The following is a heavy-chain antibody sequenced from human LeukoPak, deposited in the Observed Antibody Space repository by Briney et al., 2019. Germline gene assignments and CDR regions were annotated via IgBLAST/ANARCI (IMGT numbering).Heavy chain of an antibody. Sequence: GGSLRLSCEVSGFIFSNSWMHWVRQTPGKGLVWVSRMYGDMSDISYADSVKGRFTISRDNAKNTVYLQMNSLRGEDTVVYYCARDLGLRGSKWGQGTLVTVSS. CDR2: MYGDMSDI. CDR3: ARDLGLRGSK. D-gene: IGHD4-23*01. V-gene: IGHV3-74*01. J-gene: IGHJ4*02. CDR1: GFIFSNSW.